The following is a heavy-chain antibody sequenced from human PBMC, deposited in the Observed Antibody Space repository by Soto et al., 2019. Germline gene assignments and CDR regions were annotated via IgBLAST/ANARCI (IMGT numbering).Heavy chain of an antibody. CDR3: ARHPGYYDILTGYTTYYFDY. D-gene: IGHD3-9*01. J-gene: IGHJ4*02. Sequence: SETLSLTCAVYGGSFSGYYWSWIRQPPGKGLEWIGEINHSGSTNYNPSLKSRVTISVDTSKNQFSLKLSSVTAADTAVYYCARHPGYYDILTGYTTYYFDYWGQGILVTVSS. V-gene: IGHV4-34*01. CDR1: GGSFSGYY. CDR2: INHSGST.